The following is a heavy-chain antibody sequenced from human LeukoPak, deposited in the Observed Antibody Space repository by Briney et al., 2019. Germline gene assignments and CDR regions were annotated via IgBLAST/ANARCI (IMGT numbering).Heavy chain of an antibody. V-gene: IGHV4-34*01. CDR2: INHSGST. CDR1: GGSFSGYY. D-gene: IGHD6-6*01. CDR3: ANGIAARFTD. J-gene: IGHJ4*02. Sequence: SETLSLTCAVYGGSFSGYYWSWIRQPPGKGLEWIGEINHSGSTNYNPSLKSRVTISVDTSKNQFSLKLSSVTAADTAVYYCANGIAARFTDWGQGTLVTVSS.